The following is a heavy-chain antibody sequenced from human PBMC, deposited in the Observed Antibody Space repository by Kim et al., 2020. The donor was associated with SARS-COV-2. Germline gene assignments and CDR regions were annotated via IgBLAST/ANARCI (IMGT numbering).Heavy chain of an antibody. CDR3: ATVVFYYDAGYFKN. J-gene: IGHJ1*01. V-gene: IGHV3-66*01. D-gene: IGHD3-22*01. CDR2: IYSGGNT. Sequence: GGSLRLSCAASGYTVTYSYMGWVRQAPGKGLEWVSFIYSGGNTIYADPVKGRLIISRDHSKNTLYLQMNSLRAEDTAVYYCATVVFYYDAGYFKNWGQGTLVIVSS. CDR1: GYTVTYSY.